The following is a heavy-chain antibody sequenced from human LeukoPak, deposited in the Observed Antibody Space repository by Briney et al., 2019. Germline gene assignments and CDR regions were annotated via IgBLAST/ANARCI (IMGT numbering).Heavy chain of an antibody. Sequence: GGSLRLSCAASGFTFSNAWMSWVRQAPGKGLEWVGRIKSKTDGGTTDYTAPVKGRFTISRDDSKNTLYLQMNSLKTEDTAVYYCTTVLVGATKGDYWGQGTLVTVSS. CDR3: TTVLVGATKGDY. V-gene: IGHV3-15*01. J-gene: IGHJ4*02. CDR1: GFTFSNAW. D-gene: IGHD1-26*01. CDR2: IKSKTDGGTT.